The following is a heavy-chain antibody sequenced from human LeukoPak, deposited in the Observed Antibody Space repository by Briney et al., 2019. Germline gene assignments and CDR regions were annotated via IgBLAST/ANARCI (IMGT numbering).Heavy chain of an antibody. CDR1: GFTFSSYG. CDR3: ARGQWLHDFYSMDG. D-gene: IGHD3-22*01. CDR2: IRYDGSNK. Sequence: GRSLRLSCAASGFTFSSYGMHWVRQAPGKGLEWVAVIRYDGSNKYYADSVKGRFTISRDNSKKALYLQMNSLRDEDTAVYYCARGQWLHDFYSMDGWGQGTTVTVSS. V-gene: IGHV3-33*01. J-gene: IGHJ6*02.